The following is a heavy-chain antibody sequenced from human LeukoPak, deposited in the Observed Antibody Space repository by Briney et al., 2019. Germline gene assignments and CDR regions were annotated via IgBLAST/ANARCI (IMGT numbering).Heavy chain of an antibody. CDR1: GGSISSYY. D-gene: IGHD5-18*01. CDR2: IYYSGST. Sequence: PSETLSLTCTVSGGSISSYYWSWIRQPPGKGLEWIGNIYYSGSTNYNPSLKSRVTISVDTSKNQFSLKLSSVTAADTAVYYCARVGTGYGYGYFYYYYYMDVWGKGTTVTISS. CDR3: ARVGTGYGYGYFYYYYYMDV. J-gene: IGHJ6*03. V-gene: IGHV4-59*01.